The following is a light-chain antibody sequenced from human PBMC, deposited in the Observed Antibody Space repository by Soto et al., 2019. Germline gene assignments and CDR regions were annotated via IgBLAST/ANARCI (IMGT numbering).Light chain of an antibody. J-gene: IGKJ4*01. CDR3: QQHSNYPLT. CDR2: KAS. V-gene: IGKV1-5*03. Sequence: IQMTQSPSTLSASVGDRVTITCRARHHIDAWLAWYQQKPGKAPKVLIYKASILESGVPSRFSGSGSGTEFTLTISSLQPDDSATYYCQQHSNYPLTFGGGTKVEVK. CDR1: HHIDAW.